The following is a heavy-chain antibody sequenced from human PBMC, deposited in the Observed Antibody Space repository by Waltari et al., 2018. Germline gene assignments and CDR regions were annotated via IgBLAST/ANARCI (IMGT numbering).Heavy chain of an antibody. CDR1: AYAVNSGFD. J-gene: IGHJ4*02. D-gene: IGHD2-8*02. Sequence: QIQLHESGPGLLELSETLSLTCDVSAYAVNSGFDCGWLRQPPARAMEWIGTTWHDGTTFSNPPLKSRLTISMDTSKTQCFLKVNSVTAADTAMYYCMRQALGYCTSAACRRLESWGQGTLVTVSS. V-gene: IGHV4-38-2*01. CDR3: MRQALGYCTSAACRRLES. CDR2: TWHDGTT.